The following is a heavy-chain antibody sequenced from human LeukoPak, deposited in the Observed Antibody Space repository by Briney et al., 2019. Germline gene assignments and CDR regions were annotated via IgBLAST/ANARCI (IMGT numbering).Heavy chain of an antibody. CDR1: GYTFTGYY. CDR2: IIPIFGTA. Sequence: SVKVSCKASGYTFTGYYMHWVRQAPGQGLEWMGGIIPIFGTANYAQKFQGRVTITADKSTSTAYMELSSLRSEDTAVYYCARRSDLSGYDYNYYYYMDVWGKGTTVTVSS. D-gene: IGHD5-12*01. J-gene: IGHJ6*03. V-gene: IGHV1-69*06. CDR3: ARRSDLSGYDYNYYYYMDV.